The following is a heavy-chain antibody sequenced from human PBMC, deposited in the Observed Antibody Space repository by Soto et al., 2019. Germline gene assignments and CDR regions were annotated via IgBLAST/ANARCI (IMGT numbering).Heavy chain of an antibody. V-gene: IGHV4-61*01. CDR3: ARVVVAATREQNWFDP. CDR2: IYYSGST. Sequence: SETLSLTCTVSGGSVSSGSYYWSWIRQPPGKGLEWIGYIYYSGSTNYNPSLKSRVTISVDTSKNQFSLKLSSVTAADTAVYYCARVVVAATREQNWFDPWGQGTLVTVS. J-gene: IGHJ5*02. D-gene: IGHD2-15*01. CDR1: GGSVSSGSYY.